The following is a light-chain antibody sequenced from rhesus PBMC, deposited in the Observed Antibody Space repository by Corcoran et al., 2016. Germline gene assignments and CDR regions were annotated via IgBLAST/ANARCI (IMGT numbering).Light chain of an antibody. J-gene: IGKJ2*01. Sequence: EIVMTQSPATLSLSPGESATLSCRASPSVSNNLAWYQQKPGQAPRLLIYYASNRATDIPDRSSGSGSGTDFTLNISGLEPEDGGIYYCQQYNHWNSFGQGTKVEIK. CDR1: PSVSNN. CDR3: QQYNHWNS. CDR2: YAS. V-gene: IGKV3-35*01.